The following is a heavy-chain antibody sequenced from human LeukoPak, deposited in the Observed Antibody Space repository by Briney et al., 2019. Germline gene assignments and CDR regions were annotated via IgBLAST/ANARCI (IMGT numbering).Heavy chain of an antibody. J-gene: IGHJ4*02. V-gene: IGHV1-2*02. CDR3: ARDLIVVVPAAAFDY. CDR1: GYTFTGYY. D-gene: IGHD2-2*01. Sequence: AASARVSCKASGYTFTGYYMHWVRQAPGQGLEWMGWINPNSGGTNYAQKFQGRVTMTRGTSISTAYMELSRLRSDDTAVYYCARDLIVVVPAAAFDYWGQGTLVTVSS. CDR2: INPNSGGT.